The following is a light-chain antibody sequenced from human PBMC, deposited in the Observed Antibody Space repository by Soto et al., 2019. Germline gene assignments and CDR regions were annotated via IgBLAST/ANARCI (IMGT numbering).Light chain of an antibody. J-gene: IGKJ4*01. CDR3: QNRSSWTLL. CDR1: QSVSSY. Sequence: EIVLTQSPATLSLSPGERATLSCRASQSVSSYLAWYQQKPGQAPRLLIYDASNRATGIPARFSGSGSGTDFTLTISRLDTEDFELYYCQNRSSWTLLLGRGTKV. V-gene: IGKV3-11*01. CDR2: DAS.